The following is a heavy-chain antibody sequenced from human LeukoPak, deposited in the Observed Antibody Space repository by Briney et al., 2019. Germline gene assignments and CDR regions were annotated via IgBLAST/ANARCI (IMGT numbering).Heavy chain of an antibody. Sequence: GGSLRLPCAASGFTFSSYSMNWVRQAPGKGLEWVSAISGSGGSTYCADSVKGRFTISRDNSKNTLYLQMNSLRAEDTAVYYCAKDKYSYGYDLGDYWGQGTLVTVSS. CDR2: ISGSGGST. J-gene: IGHJ4*02. CDR3: AKDKYSYGYDLGDY. CDR1: GFTFSSYS. V-gene: IGHV3-23*01. D-gene: IGHD5-18*01.